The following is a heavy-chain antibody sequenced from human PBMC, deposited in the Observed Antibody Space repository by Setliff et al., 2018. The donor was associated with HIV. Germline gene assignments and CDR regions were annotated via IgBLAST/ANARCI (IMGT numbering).Heavy chain of an antibody. V-gene: IGHV3-30*02. D-gene: IGHD6-19*01. CDR1: GFTFSSYG. CDR2: IRYDDTFK. CDR3: AKKVPGVGVAGPFDY. J-gene: IGHJ4*02. Sequence: PGGSLRLSCAASGFTFSSYGMHWVRQAPGRGLEWVAFIRYDDTFKHYLDSVNGRFTISRDNSKNTVYLQMNSLRAEDTAVYYCAKKVPGVGVAGPFDYWGQGTLVTVSS.